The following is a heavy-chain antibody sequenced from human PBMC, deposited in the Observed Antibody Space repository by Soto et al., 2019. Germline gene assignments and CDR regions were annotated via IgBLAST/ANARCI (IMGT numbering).Heavy chain of an antibody. V-gene: IGHV4-39*01. D-gene: IGHD4-17*01. CDR1: GGSLTSNSYY. CDR3: ARRSTVTYDY. CDR2: FYYSQST. Sequence: PSETLSLTCTVSGGSLTSNSYYWGWIRQPPGKGLEWIGSFYYSQSTYFNPSLKSRVTISVETSKNQYSLKLSAVTAADTAVYYCARRSTVTYDYCGQRILVTVSS. J-gene: IGHJ4*02.